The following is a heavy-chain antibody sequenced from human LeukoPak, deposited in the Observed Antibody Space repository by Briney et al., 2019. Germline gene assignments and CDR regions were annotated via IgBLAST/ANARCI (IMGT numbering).Heavy chain of an antibody. V-gene: IGHV4-59*01. CDR3: ARAHILRYFDCRPYYFDY. Sequence: SENLSLNCTVSGGSISSYYWSWIRQPPGKGLEWFGYIYYSGSTNYNPSLKSRVTISVNTSKNQFSLKLSSVTAADTAVYYCARAHILRYFDCRPYYFDYWGQGTLVTVSS. J-gene: IGHJ4*02. CDR1: GGSISSYY. CDR2: IYYSGST. D-gene: IGHD3-9*01.